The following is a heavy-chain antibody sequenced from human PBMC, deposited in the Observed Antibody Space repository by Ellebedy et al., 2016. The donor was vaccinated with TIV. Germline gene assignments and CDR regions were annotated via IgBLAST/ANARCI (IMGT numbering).Heavy chain of an antibody. V-gene: IGHV3-11*01. CDR1: GFTFSGYY. J-gene: IGHJ4*02. D-gene: IGHD6-13*01. CDR2: ISYSGDLM. CDR3: ARLGVIAAAGASDY. Sequence: GESLKISCAASGFTFSGYYMSWFRQAPGKGPEWVSYISYSGDLMYYADSVKGRFTTSMDNAENSLYLQMNSLRAEDTAVYYCARLGVIAAAGASDYWGQGTLVIVSS.